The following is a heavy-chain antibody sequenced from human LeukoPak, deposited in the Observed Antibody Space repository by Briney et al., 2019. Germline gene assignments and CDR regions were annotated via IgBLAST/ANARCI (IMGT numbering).Heavy chain of an antibody. V-gene: IGHV1-2*02. CDR2: INPNSGGT. D-gene: IGHD2-21*01. J-gene: IGHJ4*02. CDR1: GYTFTGYY. Sequence: GASVKVSCKASGYTFTGYYMHWVRQAPGQGLEWMGWINPNSGGTNYAQKFQGRVTMTRDTSISTAYMELSRLKSDDTAMYYCARDRVFADFDYWGQGTLVTVSS. CDR3: ARDRVFADFDY.